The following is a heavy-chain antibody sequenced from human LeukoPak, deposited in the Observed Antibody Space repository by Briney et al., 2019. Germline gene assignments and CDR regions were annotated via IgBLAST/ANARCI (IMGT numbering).Heavy chain of an antibody. J-gene: IGHJ4*02. CDR1: GGTFSSYT. CDR3: ARDRSRTSYGYVRPVDY. V-gene: IGHV1-69*04. Sequence: SVKVSCKASGGTFSSYTISWVRQAPGQGLKWMGRIIPILGIANYAQKFQGRVTITADKSTSTAYMELSSLRSEDTAVYYCARDRSRTSYGYVRPVDYWGQGTLVTVSS. D-gene: IGHD5-18*01. CDR2: IIPILGIA.